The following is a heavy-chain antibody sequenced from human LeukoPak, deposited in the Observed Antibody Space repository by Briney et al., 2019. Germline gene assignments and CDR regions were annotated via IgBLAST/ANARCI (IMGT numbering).Heavy chain of an antibody. CDR1: GATFSDYA. D-gene: IGHD3-3*01. V-gene: IGHV1-69*10. CDR2: FIPILGTA. Sequence: SVKVSCKASGATFSDYALNWVRQAPGQGLEWMGVFIPILGTANSTQKFHDSLTITADISTNTAYMELSSLRSEDTAVYFCAAIPVFAVVLHQEPVWGKGTTVTVSS. J-gene: IGHJ6*04. CDR3: AAIPVFAVVLHQEPV.